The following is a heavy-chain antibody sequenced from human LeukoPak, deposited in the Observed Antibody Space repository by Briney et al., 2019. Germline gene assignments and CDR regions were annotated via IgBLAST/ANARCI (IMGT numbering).Heavy chain of an antibody. CDR2: GRSRDKNYAT. CDR1: RHGFAACG. CDR3: IRHIEYVAPDS. J-gene: IGHJ4*02. V-gene: IGHV3-73*01. D-gene: IGHD3-16*01. Sequence: GPSLRASRAASRHGFAACGVRWVRQTAGRGLEWIGCGRSRDKNYATIYGASARGRFTISRDDSRNTASLQMNSLNAEDTAVYYCIRHIEYVAPDSWGQGTPVTVSS.